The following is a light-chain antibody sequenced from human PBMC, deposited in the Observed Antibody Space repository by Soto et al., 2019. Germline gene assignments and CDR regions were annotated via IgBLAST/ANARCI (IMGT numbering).Light chain of an antibody. CDR3: SSYTSSSTVL. CDR2: GNT. V-gene: IGLV1-40*01. Sequence: QAVVTQPPSVSGAPGQRVTISCTGSSSNIGAGFDVHWYQQLPGTAPKLLISGNTNRPSGVPDRFSGSKSGTSASLAITGLQAEDEADYYCSSYTSSSTVLFGGGTKLTVL. J-gene: IGLJ2*01. CDR1: SSNIGAGFD.